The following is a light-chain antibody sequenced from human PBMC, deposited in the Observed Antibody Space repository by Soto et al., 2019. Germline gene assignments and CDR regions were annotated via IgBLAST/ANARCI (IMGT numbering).Light chain of an antibody. CDR1: QSVGSNY. CDR3: HQYASSPLT. CDR2: GAS. J-gene: IGKJ5*01. V-gene: IGKV3-20*01. Sequence: EIVLTQSPGTLSLSPGEGATLSCRASQSVGSNYLAWYQQTPGQAPRLLIHGASTRATGIPDRFSGSGSGTDFTLTLSRLESEDSAVYYCHQYASSPLTFGQGTRLEIK.